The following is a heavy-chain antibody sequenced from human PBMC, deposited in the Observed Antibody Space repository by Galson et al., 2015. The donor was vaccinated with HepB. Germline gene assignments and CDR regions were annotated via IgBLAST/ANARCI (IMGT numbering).Heavy chain of an antibody. D-gene: IGHD3-3*01. J-gene: IGHJ6*02. CDR1: GFTFSSYW. V-gene: IGHV3-74*01. CDR2: INRDGSST. CDR3: ARVNLEWLNTRYHYYGMDV. Sequence: SLRLSCAASGFTFSSYWMHWVRQVPGKGLMGVSRINRDGSSTTYADSVKGRFTISRDNAKNTLYLQMNSLRAEDTAVYYCARVNLEWLNTRYHYYGMDVWGQGTTVTVSS.